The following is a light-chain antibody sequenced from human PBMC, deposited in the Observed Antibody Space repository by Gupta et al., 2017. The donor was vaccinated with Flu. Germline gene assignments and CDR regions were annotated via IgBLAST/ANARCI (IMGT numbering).Light chain of an antibody. CDR1: QSVSSY. CDR3: QQSSNWPLS. Sequence: DIVLTQSPATLSLSPVERATLSCRASQSVSSYLAWYQQKPGQAPRLLIYDASNRDTGIPARFSGSGSGTDFTLTISSLEPEDFAVYYCQQSSNWPLSFGGGTKVEIK. V-gene: IGKV3-11*01. CDR2: DAS. J-gene: IGKJ4*01.